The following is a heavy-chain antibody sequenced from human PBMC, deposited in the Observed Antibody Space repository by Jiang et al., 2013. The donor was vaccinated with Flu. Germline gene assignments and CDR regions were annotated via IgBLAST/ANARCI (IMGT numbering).Heavy chain of an antibody. CDR2: ISYGANT. CDR1: DGPIITPKFY. D-gene: IGHD6-19*01. CDR3: VRSSAVLGIF. Sequence: LLKPSETLSLTCTVSDGPIITPKFYWGWIRQPPGKGLEWIGSISYGANTYYNPSLQSRVTLSVDVSKTQFSLGLSSVTAADTAIYYCVRSSAVLGIFWGQGTLVT. V-gene: IGHV4-39*07. J-gene: IGHJ4*02.